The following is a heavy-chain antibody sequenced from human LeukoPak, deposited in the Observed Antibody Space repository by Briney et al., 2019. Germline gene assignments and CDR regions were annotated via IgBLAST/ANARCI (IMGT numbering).Heavy chain of an antibody. V-gene: IGHV1-8*02. CDR3: ARLPKYSRPLDY. Sequence: ASVKVSCKASGYTFSSYDINRVRQATGQGLEWMGWMNPNSGNTAYAQKFQGRVTMSRDTSISTAYMELSSLRSEDTAVYYCARLPKYSRPLDYWGQGTPVTVSS. D-gene: IGHD6-6*01. CDR2: MNPNSGNT. CDR1: GYTFSSYD. J-gene: IGHJ4*02.